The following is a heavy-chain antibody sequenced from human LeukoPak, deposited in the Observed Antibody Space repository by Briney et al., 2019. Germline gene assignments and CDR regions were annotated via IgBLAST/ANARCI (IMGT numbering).Heavy chain of an antibody. CDR3: AHLPTDDFRSGYQPYYFDY. J-gene: IGHJ4*02. D-gene: IGHD3-3*01. Sequence: SGPTLVKPTQTLTLTCTFSGFSLSTSGVGVGWIRQPPGKALEWLALIYWDDDKRYSPSLKSRLTITKDTSKNQVVLTMTNMDPVDTATYYCAHLPTDDFRSGYQPYYFDYWGQGTLVTVSS. CDR1: GFSLSTSGVG. CDR2: IYWDDDK. V-gene: IGHV2-5*02.